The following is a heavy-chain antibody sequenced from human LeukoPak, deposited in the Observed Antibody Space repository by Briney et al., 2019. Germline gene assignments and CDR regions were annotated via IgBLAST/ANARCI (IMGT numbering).Heavy chain of an antibody. D-gene: IGHD6-19*01. CDR2: NSRNGGST. Sequence: GRSLRLSCAASGFTFSSYAMHWARQPPGKGLEYVSANSRNGGSTYYANSVKGRLTFSRDNSRNTLYLQVGSLRAEDMAVYYCARDRRAVAGTFYYYYYYMDVWGKGTTVTVSS. CDR3: ARDRRAVAGTFYYYYYYMDV. CDR1: GFTFSSYA. V-gene: IGHV3-64*01. J-gene: IGHJ6*03.